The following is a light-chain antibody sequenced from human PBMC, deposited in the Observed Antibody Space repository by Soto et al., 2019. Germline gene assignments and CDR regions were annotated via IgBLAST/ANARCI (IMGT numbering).Light chain of an antibody. V-gene: IGLV2-14*01. J-gene: IGLJ1*01. CDR3: SSYTSSSLYV. CDR2: DVS. Sequence: QSVLTQPASVSGSPGQSITISCSGTSSDVGGSNYVSWYQQLPGKAPKLMIYDVSDRPSGVSTRFSGSKYGNTASLIISGLQDEDEADYYCSSYTSSSLYVFGTGTKVTVL. CDR1: SSDVGGSNY.